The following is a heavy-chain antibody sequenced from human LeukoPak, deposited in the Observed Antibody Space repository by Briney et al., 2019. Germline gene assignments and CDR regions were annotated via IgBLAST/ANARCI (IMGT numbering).Heavy chain of an antibody. CDR1: GYTFTNYG. D-gene: IGHD2-2*01. V-gene: IGHV7-4-1*02. J-gene: IGHJ4*02. Sequence: GASVKVSCRASGYTFTNYGVNWVRQAPGQGLEWMGWINTNTRNPTYAQGFTGRFVFSLDTSLGTAYLQISSLKAEDTAVYYCARDKYQLPYEIDYWGQGTLVTVSS. CDR2: INTNTRNP. CDR3: ARDKYQLPYEIDY.